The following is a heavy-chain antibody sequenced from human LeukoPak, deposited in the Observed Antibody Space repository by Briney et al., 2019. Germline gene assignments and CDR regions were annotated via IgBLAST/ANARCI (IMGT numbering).Heavy chain of an antibody. CDR2: INPSGDST. Sequence: ASVKVSCKASGYTFTSYYMHWVRQAPGQGLEWMGIINPSGDSTSYAQKFQGRVTMTRDTSTSTVYMELSSLRSEDTAVYYCARTGPLRPRPPVDYGGNSGDYWGQGTLVTVSS. V-gene: IGHV1-46*01. D-gene: IGHD4-23*01. CDR3: ARTGPLRPRPPVDYGGNSGDY. CDR1: GYTFTSYY. J-gene: IGHJ4*02.